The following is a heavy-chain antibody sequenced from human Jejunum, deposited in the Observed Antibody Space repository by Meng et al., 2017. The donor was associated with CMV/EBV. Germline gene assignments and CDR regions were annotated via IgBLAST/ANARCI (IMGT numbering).Heavy chain of an antibody. CDR1: GYTYNTYD. V-gene: IGHV1-46*02. D-gene: IGHD1-1*01. CDR2: ILSNGNR. Sequence: TCKASGYTYNTYDVHWVRQAPRQGLEYMGIILSNGNRRHEQKFEGRLTLTRDTTTTTVYMELSGMRSDDTAVYFCAREYPSTFYFDYWGQGTLVTVSS. CDR3: AREYPSTFYFDY. J-gene: IGHJ4*02.